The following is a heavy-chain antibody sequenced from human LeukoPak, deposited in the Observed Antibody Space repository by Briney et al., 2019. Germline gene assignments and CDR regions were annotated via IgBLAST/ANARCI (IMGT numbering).Heavy chain of an antibody. CDR3: AKDPSWTGYSSGWYDY. J-gene: IGHJ4*02. V-gene: IGHV3-23*01. Sequence: GGSLRLSCAASGFTFSSYAMSWVRQAPGKGLEWVSAISGSGGSTYYADSVKGRFTIYRDNSKNTLYLQMNSLRAEDTAVHYCAKDPSWTGYSSGWYDYWGQGTLVTVSS. D-gene: IGHD6-19*01. CDR2: ISGSGGST. CDR1: GFTFSSYA.